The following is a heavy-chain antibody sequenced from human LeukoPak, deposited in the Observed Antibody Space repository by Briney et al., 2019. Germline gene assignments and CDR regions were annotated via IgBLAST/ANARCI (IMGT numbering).Heavy chain of an antibody. CDR2: IYYSGGT. V-gene: IGHV4-59*01. J-gene: IGHJ3*02. D-gene: IGHD6-19*01. Sequence: SETLSHTCTVSGGSISSYYWSWIRQPPGKGLEWIGYIYYSGGTNYNPSLKSRVTISVDTSKNQFSLKLSPVTAADTAVYYCARSGWLGDAFDIWGQGTMVTVSS. CDR1: GGSISSYY. CDR3: ARSGWLGDAFDI.